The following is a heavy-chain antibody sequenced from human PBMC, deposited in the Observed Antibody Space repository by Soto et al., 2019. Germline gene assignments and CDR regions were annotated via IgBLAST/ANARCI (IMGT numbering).Heavy chain of an antibody. J-gene: IGHJ4*02. CDR3: ARDQTGITTTGGGRIDH. D-gene: IGHD1-20*01. Sequence: QVQLVESGGGVVQPGRSLRLSCAASGFTFSTHAMHWVRQAPGKGLECVAIVSFDGSNKYYADSVKGRFTISRDKSKNTLYLQMSGLTLEDTAVYYCARDQTGITTTGGGRIDHWGQGTLVTVSS. CDR1: GFTFSTHA. CDR2: VSFDGSNK. V-gene: IGHV3-30-3*01.